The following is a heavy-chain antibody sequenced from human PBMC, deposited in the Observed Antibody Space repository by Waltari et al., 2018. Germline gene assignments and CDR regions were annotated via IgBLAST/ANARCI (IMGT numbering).Heavy chain of an antibody. CDR1: DDSISRGDYY. CDR2: IYYSGTT. CDR3: ARSLHVFKAAAGMFDY. J-gene: IGHJ4*02. D-gene: IGHD6-13*01. Sequence: QLQLQESGPGLVKPSGTLSLTCTVPDDSISRGDYYWGWIRHPPGKGLEWIGSIYYSGTTSYNPSLRSRVTMSVDTSKKQFSLKLSSVTAADTAVYYCARSLHVFKAAAGMFDYWGQGTLVTVSS. V-gene: IGHV4-39*01.